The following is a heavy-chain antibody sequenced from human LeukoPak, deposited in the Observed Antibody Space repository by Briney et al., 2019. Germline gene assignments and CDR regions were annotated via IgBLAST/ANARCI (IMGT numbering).Heavy chain of an antibody. CDR1: GFTFSSYA. J-gene: IGHJ4*02. CDR3: AKDDGGSIDY. Sequence: GGSLRLSCAASGFTFSSYAMHWVRQAPGKGLEWVAVISYDGSNKYYADSVKGRFTISRDNSKNSLYLQMNSLRAEDMALYYCAKDDGGSIDYWGQGTLVTVSS. CDR2: ISYDGSNK. D-gene: IGHD3-16*01. V-gene: IGHV3-30-3*01.